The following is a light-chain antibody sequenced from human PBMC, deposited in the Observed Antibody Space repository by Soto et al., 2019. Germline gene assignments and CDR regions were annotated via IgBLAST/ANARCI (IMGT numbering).Light chain of an antibody. J-gene: IGLJ2*01. CDR1: NIGSKT. Sequence: VLTQPPSVSVAPGQTARLTCGGSNIGSKTVHWYQQKPGQAPVLVVYDDADRPSGIPERFSGSNSGNTAALTISRVEAGHEADYYCQVWDANTDHVVFGGGTKLTVL. CDR3: QVWDANTDHVV. V-gene: IGLV3-21*02. CDR2: DDA.